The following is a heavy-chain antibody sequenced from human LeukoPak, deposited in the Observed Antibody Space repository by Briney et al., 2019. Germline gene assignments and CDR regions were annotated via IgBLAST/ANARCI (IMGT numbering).Heavy chain of an antibody. D-gene: IGHD3-3*01. CDR1: GGSISSSRYY. CDR3: ARVPYDFTEGYYYMDV. CDR2: IYYAGTT. Sequence: SETLSLTCTVSGGSISSSRYYWGWVRQPPGKGLEWIGSIYYAGTTFYNPSLKSRVTISVDTSKNQFSLKMSSVTAADMAVYYCARVPYDFTEGYYYMDVWGKGTTVTISS. V-gene: IGHV4-39*01. J-gene: IGHJ6*03.